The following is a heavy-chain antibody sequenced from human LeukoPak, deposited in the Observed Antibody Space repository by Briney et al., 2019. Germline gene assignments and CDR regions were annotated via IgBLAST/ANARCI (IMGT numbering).Heavy chain of an antibody. J-gene: IGHJ4*02. Sequence: PGGSLRLSCAASGFTFSSYGMHWVRQAPGKGLEWVASVRYDGSNQYYAGSVKGRFTISRDNSKNTLYLQMNSLRAEDTAVYFCAAGTSNYFDYWGQGTLVTVSS. CDR2: VRYDGSNQ. CDR3: AAGTSNYFDY. CDR1: GFTFSSYG. V-gene: IGHV3-30*02. D-gene: IGHD2-2*01.